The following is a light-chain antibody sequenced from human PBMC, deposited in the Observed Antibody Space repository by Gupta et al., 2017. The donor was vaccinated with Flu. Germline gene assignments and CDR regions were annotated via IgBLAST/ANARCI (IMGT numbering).Light chain of an antibody. CDR3: QSYDSSDHVV. CDR1: SGSIASNS. Sequence: NFLLTQPRSVSESPGKAVTISCTRSSGSIASNSVHCYQQRPGTPPTSVIYDDDQRPSGVPDRFSGSLDSSSNSASLTISGLQTEDEADYYCQSYDSSDHVVFGEGTKLTVL. V-gene: IGLV6-57*01. J-gene: IGLJ2*01. CDR2: DDD.